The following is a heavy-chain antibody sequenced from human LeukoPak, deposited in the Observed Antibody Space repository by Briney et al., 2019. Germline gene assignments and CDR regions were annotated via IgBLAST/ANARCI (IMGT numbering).Heavy chain of an antibody. CDR1: GGSISSGDYY. CDR2: IYYSGSA. J-gene: IGHJ4*02. CDR3: ARVLEAAGPLPNYYFDY. V-gene: IGHV4-30-4*01. Sequence: SETLSLTCTVSGGSISSGDYYWSWIRQPPGKGLEWIAYIYYSGSAYYNPSLKSRVIISVDTSKNQFSLKLSSVTAADTAVYYCARVLEAAGPLPNYYFDYWGQGTLVTVSS. D-gene: IGHD6-13*01.